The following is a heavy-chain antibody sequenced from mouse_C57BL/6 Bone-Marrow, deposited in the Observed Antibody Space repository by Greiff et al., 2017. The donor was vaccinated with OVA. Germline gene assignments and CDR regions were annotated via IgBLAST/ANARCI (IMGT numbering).Heavy chain of an antibody. D-gene: IGHD3-2*01. J-gene: IGHJ3*01. CDR1: GYAFSSSW. V-gene: IGHV1-82*01. CDR3: ARSEETRTWFAY. CDR2: IYPGDGDT. Sequence: QVQLKESGPELVKPGASVKLSCKASGYAFSSSWMNWVKQRPGKGLEWIGRIYPGDGDTNYNGKFKGKATLTADKSSSTAYMQLSSLTSEDSAVYFCARSEETRTWFAYWGQGTLVTVSA.